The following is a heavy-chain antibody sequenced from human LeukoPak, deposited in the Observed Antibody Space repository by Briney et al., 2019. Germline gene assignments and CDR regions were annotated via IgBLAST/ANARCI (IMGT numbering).Heavy chain of an antibody. V-gene: IGHV3-74*01. D-gene: IGHD6-19*01. Sequence: GGSLRLSCAASGFTFSNYWAHWVRQAAGKGLVWVSRIKSDGSDTSYADSVKGRFTISRDNAKNTLYLQMNSLRAEDTSVYYCARETWLESQGIYYYYGLDVWGQGTTVTVSS. CDR2: IKSDGSDT. CDR3: ARETWLESQGIYYYYGLDV. J-gene: IGHJ6*02. CDR1: GFTFSNYW.